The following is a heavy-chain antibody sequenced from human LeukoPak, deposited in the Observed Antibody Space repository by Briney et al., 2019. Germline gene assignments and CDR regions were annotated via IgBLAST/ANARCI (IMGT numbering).Heavy chain of an antibody. D-gene: IGHD3-22*01. CDR2: MNPNSGDT. J-gene: IGHJ4*02. CDR3: AGDPRGYYDSSGYYYPLWEFDY. CDR1: GYTFTSYD. Sequence: ASVKVSCKASGYTFTSYDINWVRQATGQGLEWMGWMNPNSGDTGYAQKFQGRVTMTRNTSINTAYMELSSLRSEDTAVYYCAGDPRGYYDSSGYYYPLWEFDYWGQGTLVTVSS. V-gene: IGHV1-8*01.